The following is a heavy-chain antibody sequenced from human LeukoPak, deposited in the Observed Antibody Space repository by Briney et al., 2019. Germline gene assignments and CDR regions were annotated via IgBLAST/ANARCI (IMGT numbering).Heavy chain of an antibody. CDR3: ARQIRWDDGFDI. CDR1: GGSTSSGGYY. CDR2: IYYSGST. V-gene: IGHV4-61*08. J-gene: IGHJ3*02. D-gene: IGHD1-26*01. Sequence: SQTLSLTCTVSGGSTSSGGYYWSWIRQPPGKGLEWIGYIYYSGSTNYNPSLKGRVTISIDTSKNQFSLRLTSVTAADTAVYYCARQIRWDDGFDIWGQGTMVTVSS.